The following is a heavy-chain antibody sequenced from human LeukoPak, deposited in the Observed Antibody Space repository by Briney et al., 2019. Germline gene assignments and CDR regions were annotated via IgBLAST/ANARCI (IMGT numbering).Heavy chain of an antibody. Sequence: PSETLSLTCTVSGGSLSSCYWSCLRQPPGQGLEWIGYIYYSGSTNYNPSLKSRVTISVDTSKNQFSLKLSSVTAADTAVYYCASVDIVATIIDYWGQGTLVTVSS. CDR2: IYYSGST. V-gene: IGHV4-59*01. D-gene: IGHD5-12*01. J-gene: IGHJ4*02. CDR3: ASVDIVATIIDY. CDR1: GGSLSSCY.